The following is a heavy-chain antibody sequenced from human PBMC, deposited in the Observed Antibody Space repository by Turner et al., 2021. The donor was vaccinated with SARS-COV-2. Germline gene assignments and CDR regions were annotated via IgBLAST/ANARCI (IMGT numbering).Heavy chain of an antibody. V-gene: IGHV3-30-3*01. D-gene: IGHD3-16*01. Sequence: QVQLVESGGGGVQPGRSLRLSCAASGFTFSSYAMHWVRQTPGKGLEWVTIISYDGSYKYYADSVKGRFTISRDNSRNTLYLQMNSLRAEDTAVYYCARFEDQATPGGEYYYGMDVWGQGTTVTVSS. CDR1: GFTFSSYA. CDR3: ARFEDQATPGGEYYYGMDV. J-gene: IGHJ6*02. CDR2: ISYDGSYK.